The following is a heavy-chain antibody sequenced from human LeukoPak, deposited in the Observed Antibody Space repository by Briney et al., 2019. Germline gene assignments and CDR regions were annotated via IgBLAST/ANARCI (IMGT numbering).Heavy chain of an antibody. V-gene: IGHV4-59*08. Sequence: SETLSLTCTVSGGSISSYYWSWIRQPPGKGLEWIGYIYYSGSTNYNPSLKSRVTISVDTSKNQFSPKLSSVTAADTAVYYCASGPDDSSGSDDYYFDYWGQGTLVTVSS. D-gene: IGHD3-22*01. CDR2: IYYSGST. J-gene: IGHJ4*02. CDR1: GGSISSYY. CDR3: ASGPDDSSGSDDYYFDY.